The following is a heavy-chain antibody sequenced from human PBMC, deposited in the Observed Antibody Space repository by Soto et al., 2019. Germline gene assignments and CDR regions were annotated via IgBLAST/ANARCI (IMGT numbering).Heavy chain of an antibody. CDR3: ARDQYYYDSSGYYYYGMDV. Sequence: QVQLVQSGAEVKKPGSSVKVSCKASGGTFSSYAISWVRQAPGQGLEWMGGIIPIFGTATYAQKFQGRVTITADESTSTAYMELSSLRSEDTAVYYCARDQYYYDSSGYYYYGMDVWGQGTTVTVSS. J-gene: IGHJ6*02. CDR2: IIPIFGTA. D-gene: IGHD3-22*01. V-gene: IGHV1-69*01. CDR1: GGTFSSYA.